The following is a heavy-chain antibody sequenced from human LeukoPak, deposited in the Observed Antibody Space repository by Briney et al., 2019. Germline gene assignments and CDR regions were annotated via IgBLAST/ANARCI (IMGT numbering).Heavy chain of an antibody. D-gene: IGHD1-26*01. V-gene: IGHV4-59*01. Sequence: ASETLSLTCTVSGGSISSYYWSWIRQPPGKGLEWIGYIYYSGSTNYNPSLKSRVTISVDTSKNQFSLKLSSVTAADTAVYYCARDRVGATGNWFDPWGQGTLVTVSS. CDR3: ARDRVGATGNWFDP. CDR2: IYYSGST. J-gene: IGHJ5*02. CDR1: GGSISSYY.